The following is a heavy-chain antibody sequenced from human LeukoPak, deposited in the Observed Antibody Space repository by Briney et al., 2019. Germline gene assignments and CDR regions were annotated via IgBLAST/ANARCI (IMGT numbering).Heavy chain of an antibody. CDR1: GFTFGDYA. Sequence: TGGSLRLSCAASGFTFGDYAMSWVRQAPGKGLVWVSRINSDGSGTSYADSVKGRFTISRDNAKNTLYLQMNSLRGEDTAVYYCARDSSKWYYDYWGQGTLVTVSS. CDR2: INSDGSGT. J-gene: IGHJ4*02. CDR3: ARDSSKWYYDY. V-gene: IGHV3-74*01. D-gene: IGHD2-2*01.